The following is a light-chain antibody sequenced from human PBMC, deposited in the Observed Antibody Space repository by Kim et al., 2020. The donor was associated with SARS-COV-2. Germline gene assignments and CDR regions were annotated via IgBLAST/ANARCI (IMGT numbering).Light chain of an antibody. CDR3: QTWGTGIQWV. J-gene: IGLJ3*02. V-gene: IGLV4-69*01. Sequence: VKLTWTLSSGHSSYAIAWHQQQPEKGPRYLMKLNSDGSHSKGDGIPDRFSGSSSGAERYLTISSLQSEDEADYYCQTWGTGIQWVFGGGTQLTVL. CDR1: SGHSSYA. CDR2: LNSDGSH.